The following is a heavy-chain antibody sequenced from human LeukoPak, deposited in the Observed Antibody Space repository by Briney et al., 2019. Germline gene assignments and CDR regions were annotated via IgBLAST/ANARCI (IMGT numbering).Heavy chain of an antibody. V-gene: IGHV7-4-1*02. D-gene: IGHD6-13*01. CDR2: INTNTGNP. J-gene: IGHJ6*02. CDR1: GYTFTSYA. Sequence: ASVKVSCKASGYTFTSYAMNWVRQGPGQGLEWMGWINTNTGNPTYAQGFTGRFVFSLDTSVSTAYLQISSLKAEDTAVYYCAIAAALPYYYYGMDVWGQGTTVTVSS. CDR3: AIAAALPYYYYGMDV.